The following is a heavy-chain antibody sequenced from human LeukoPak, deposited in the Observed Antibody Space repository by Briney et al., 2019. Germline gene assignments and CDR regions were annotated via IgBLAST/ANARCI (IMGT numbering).Heavy chain of an antibody. V-gene: IGHV5-51*01. CDR1: GYSFTSYW. Sequence: GESLKISCKCSGYSFTSYWIGWVRQMPGKGLDWMGIIYPGDSDTRYSPSFQGQVTISADKSISTAYLQWSSLKASDTAMFYCARRPSYDNSGYLYFFDYWGQGTLVTVSS. D-gene: IGHD3-22*01. CDR3: ARRPSYDNSGYLYFFDY. CDR2: IYPGDSDT. J-gene: IGHJ4*02.